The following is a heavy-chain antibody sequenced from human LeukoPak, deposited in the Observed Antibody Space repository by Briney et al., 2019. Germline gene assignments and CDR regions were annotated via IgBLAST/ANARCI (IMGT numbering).Heavy chain of an antibody. CDR1: GFTFSSYA. Sequence: GGSLRLSCAAPGFTFSSYAMHWVRQAPGKGLEWVAVISYDGSNKYYADSVKGRFTISRDNSKNTLYLQMNSLRAEDTAVYYCARVPAYSYGESVYFDYWGQGTLVTVSS. J-gene: IGHJ4*02. CDR3: ARVPAYSYGESVYFDY. CDR2: ISYDGSNK. V-gene: IGHV3-30-3*01. D-gene: IGHD5-18*01.